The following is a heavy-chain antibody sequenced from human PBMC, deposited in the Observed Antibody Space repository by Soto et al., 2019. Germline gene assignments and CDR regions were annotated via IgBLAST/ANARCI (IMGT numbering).Heavy chain of an antibody. J-gene: IGHJ5*02. Sequence: SDTLFLTCTVSACSNSRYYWRWLRQPPGKGLEWIGSIYYSGSTYYNPSLKSRVTISVDTSKNQFSLKLSSVTAADTAVYYCARHSGDWEFDPWGQGTLVTVSS. CDR2: IYYSGST. D-gene: IGHD3-10*01. V-gene: IGHV4-39*01. CDR1: ACSNSRYY. CDR3: ARHSGDWEFDP.